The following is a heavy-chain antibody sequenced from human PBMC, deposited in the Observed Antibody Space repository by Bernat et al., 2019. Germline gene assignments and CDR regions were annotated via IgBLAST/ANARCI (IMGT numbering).Heavy chain of an antibody. CDR2: INQDGSEK. Sequence: EVQLVESGGGLVQPGGSLRLSCAASGFAFNTNWMTWVRQAPGKGLEWVANINQDGSEKTYVNSVQCRFTSFRDNTTGSLFLQMNGVRAEDTAYYYCARGGGAGYSFDYWGQGALVTVSS. V-gene: IGHV3-7*03. D-gene: IGHD3-16*01. J-gene: IGHJ4*02. CDR3: ARGGGAGYSFDY. CDR1: GFAFNTNW.